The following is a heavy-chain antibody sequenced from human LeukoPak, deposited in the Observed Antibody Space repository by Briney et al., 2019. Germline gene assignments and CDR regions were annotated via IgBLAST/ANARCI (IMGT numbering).Heavy chain of an antibody. CDR3: ARDPDHGALDF. Sequence: GGSLRLSCAASGLTFSSCWMSWVRQAPGKGLEWVADINQDGSGKFYVDSMKGRFTVSRDNAKNSLYLRMNSLRAEDTAVYYCARDPDHGALDFWGQGTLVTVSS. V-gene: IGHV3-7*01. J-gene: IGHJ4*02. CDR2: INQDGSGK. CDR1: GLTFSSCW. D-gene: IGHD4-17*01.